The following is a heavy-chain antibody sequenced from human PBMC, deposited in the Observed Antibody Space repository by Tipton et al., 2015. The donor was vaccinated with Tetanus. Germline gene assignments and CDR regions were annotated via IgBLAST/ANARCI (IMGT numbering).Heavy chain of an antibody. V-gene: IGHV4-59*02. Sequence: TLSLTCTVSGDSVSGYYWSWIRQPPGKGLEWIGYVYYTGSTNHNPSLKSRVTISMDRSKNQISLRLTSVTAADTAVYFCAGVTAQRTELYFDHWGQGTLVTASS. CDR3: AGVTAQRTELYFDH. J-gene: IGHJ4*02. CDR2: VYYTGST. D-gene: IGHD6-13*01. CDR1: GDSVSGYY.